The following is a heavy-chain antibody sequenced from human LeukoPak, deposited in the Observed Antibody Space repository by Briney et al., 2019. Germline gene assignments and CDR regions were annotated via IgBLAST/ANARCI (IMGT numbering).Heavy chain of an antibody. V-gene: IGHV5-51*01. D-gene: IGHD6-13*01. CDR1: GYSFTSYW. Sequence: GESLKISCKGSGYSFTSYWIGWVRQMPGKGLEWMGIIYPGDSDTRYSPSFQGQVTISADKSISTAYLQWSSLKASDTAMYYCARQGPRGSSSWDYYGMDVWGKGTTVTVSS. CDR2: IYPGDSDT. CDR3: ARQGPRGSSSWDYYGMDV. J-gene: IGHJ6*04.